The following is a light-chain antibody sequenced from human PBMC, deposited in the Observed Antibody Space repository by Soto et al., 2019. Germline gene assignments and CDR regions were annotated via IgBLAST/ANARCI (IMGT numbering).Light chain of an antibody. CDR1: QSVAGN. J-gene: IGKJ4*01. V-gene: IGKV3-15*01. CDR2: GAS. Sequence: EIVMTQSPATLSVSPGERATLSCRASQSVAGNLAWYQQNPGQAPRLLIYGASTRATGIPTRFSGGGSGTEFTLTISSLQSEDFVIYYCLQYNKWPLTFGGGTKVEIK. CDR3: LQYNKWPLT.